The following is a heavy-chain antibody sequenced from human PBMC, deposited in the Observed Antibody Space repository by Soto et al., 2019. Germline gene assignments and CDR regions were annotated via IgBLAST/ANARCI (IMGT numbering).Heavy chain of an antibody. V-gene: IGHV4-34*01. CDR3: ARGNRVAVAKNYYYMDV. Sequence: PSETLSLTCAVYGGSFSGYYWSWIRQPPGKGLEWIGEINHSGSTNYNPSLKSRVTISVDTSKNQFSLKLSSVTAADTAVYYCARGNRVAVAKNYYYMDVWGKGTTVT. CDR1: GGSFSGYY. D-gene: IGHD6-19*01. CDR2: INHSGST. J-gene: IGHJ6*03.